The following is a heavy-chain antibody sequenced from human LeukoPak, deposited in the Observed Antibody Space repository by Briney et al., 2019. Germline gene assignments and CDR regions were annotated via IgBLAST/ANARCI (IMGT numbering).Heavy chain of an antibody. CDR2: IYYSGST. V-gene: IGHV4-38-2*02. J-gene: IGHJ4*02. CDR3: ARLGSVWFGESGGY. Sequence: SETLSLTCSVSGYSISSVYYWGWIRQPPGKGLEWIGSIYYSGSTYYNPSLKSRVTISVDTSKNQFSLKLSSVTAADTAVYYCARLGSVWFGESGGYWGQGTLVTVSS. CDR1: GYSISSVYY. D-gene: IGHD3-10*01.